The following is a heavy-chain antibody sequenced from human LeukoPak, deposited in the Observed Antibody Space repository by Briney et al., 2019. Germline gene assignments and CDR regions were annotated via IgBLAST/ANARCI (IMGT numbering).Heavy chain of an antibody. CDR1: GYTFTSHG. V-gene: IGHV1-18*01. D-gene: IGHD5-24*01. J-gene: IGHJ4*02. Sequence: GASVKVSCKASGYTFTSHGISWVRQAPGQGLEGMGWISAYNGNTNYAQKLQGRVTMTTDTSTSTAYMELRSLRSDDTAVYYCARGPPAEMATDETDYWGQGTLVTVSS. CDR3: ARGPPAEMATDETDY. CDR2: ISAYNGNT.